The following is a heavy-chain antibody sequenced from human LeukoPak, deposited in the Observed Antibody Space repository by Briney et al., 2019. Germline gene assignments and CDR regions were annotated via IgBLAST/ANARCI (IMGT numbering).Heavy chain of an antibody. CDR1: GGSISSSSYH. Sequence: SETLSLTCTVSGGSISSSSYHWGWIRQPPGKGMEWIGSIYYSGSTYYNPSLKSRVTISVDTSKNQFSLKLSSVTAADTAVYYCARGGTVVTANWYFDLWGRGTLVTVSS. V-gene: IGHV4-39*07. CDR2: IYYSGST. D-gene: IGHD2-21*02. CDR3: ARGGTVVTANWYFDL. J-gene: IGHJ2*01.